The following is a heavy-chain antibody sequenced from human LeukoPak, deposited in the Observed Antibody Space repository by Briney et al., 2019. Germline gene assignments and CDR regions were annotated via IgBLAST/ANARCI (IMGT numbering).Heavy chain of an antibody. Sequence: SETLSLTCTVSGGSVSSGGYYWSWIRQPPGKGLEWIGEINHSGSTNYNPSLKSRVTISVDTSKNQFSLKLSSVTAADTAVYYCARGHLISQAAISDFDYWGQGTLVTVSS. D-gene: IGHD2-2*01. CDR2: INHSGST. CDR1: GGSVSSGGYY. V-gene: IGHV4-61*08. J-gene: IGHJ4*02. CDR3: ARGHLISQAAISDFDY.